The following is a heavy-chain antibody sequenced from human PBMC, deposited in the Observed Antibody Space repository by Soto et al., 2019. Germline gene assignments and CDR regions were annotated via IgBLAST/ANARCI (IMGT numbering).Heavy chain of an antibody. CDR1: GGSISSSNW. V-gene: IGHV4-4*02. CDR3: ARDPAPRIFEGGVVIMDYYYGMDV. J-gene: IGHJ6*02. Sequence: PSETLSLTCAVSGGSISSSNWWSWVRQPPGKGLEWIGEIYHSGSTNYNPSLKSRVTISVDKSKNQFSLKLSSVTAADTAVYYCARDPAPRIFEGGVVIMDYYYGMDVWGQGTTVTVSS. CDR2: IYHSGST. D-gene: IGHD3-3*01.